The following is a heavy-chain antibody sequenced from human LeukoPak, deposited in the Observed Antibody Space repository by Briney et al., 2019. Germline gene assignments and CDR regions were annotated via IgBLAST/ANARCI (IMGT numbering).Heavy chain of an antibody. V-gene: IGHV3-30*14. Sequence: PGGSLRLSCAASGFTFSSYAMHWVRQAPGKGLEWVAVISYDGSNKYYADSVKGRFTISRDNSKNTLYLQMNSLRAEDTAVYYCARGTMDYYFDYWGQGTLVTVSS. CDR3: ARGTMDYYFDY. CDR1: GFTFSSYA. CDR2: ISYDGSNK. D-gene: IGHD1-1*01. J-gene: IGHJ4*02.